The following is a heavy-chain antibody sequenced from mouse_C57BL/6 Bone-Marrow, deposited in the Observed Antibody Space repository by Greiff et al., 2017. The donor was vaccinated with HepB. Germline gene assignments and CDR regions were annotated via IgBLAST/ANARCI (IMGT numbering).Heavy chain of an antibody. J-gene: IGHJ3*01. CDR1: GYTFTSYG. V-gene: IGHV1-81*01. Sequence: QVHVKQSGAELARPGASVKLSCKASGYTFTSYGISWVKQRTGQGLEWIGEIYPRSGNTYYNEKFKGKATLTADKSSSPAYRELRILTSEDAAVYCCARNGYYDDVPWGQGTLVTVSA. D-gene: IGHD2-4*01. CDR2: IYPRSGNT. CDR3: ARNGYYDDVP.